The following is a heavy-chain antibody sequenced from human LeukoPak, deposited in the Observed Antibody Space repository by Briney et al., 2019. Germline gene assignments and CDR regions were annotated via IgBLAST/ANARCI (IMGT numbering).Heavy chain of an antibody. CDR3: ARGLVHDTSGYYSDY. V-gene: IGHV3-74*01. J-gene: IGHJ4*02. CDR1: RFTLSTYW. Sequence: GGSLRLSCAASRFTLSTYWMSWVRQAPGKGLVWVSRINSDDSRTTYADSVKGRFTISRDNAKNTLYLQMNSLRAEDTAVYYCARGLVHDTSGYYSDYWGQGTLVTVSS. CDR2: INSDDSRT. D-gene: IGHD3-22*01.